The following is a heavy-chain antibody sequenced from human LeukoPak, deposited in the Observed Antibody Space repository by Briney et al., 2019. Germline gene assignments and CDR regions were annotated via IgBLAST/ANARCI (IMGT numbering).Heavy chain of an antibody. D-gene: IGHD2-21*02. CDR3: ATDMGDGDCGGDCYLDAFDI. V-gene: IGHV1-24*01. Sequence: ASVKVSCKVSGYTLTELSMHWVRQAPGKGLEWMGGFDPEDGETIYAQKFQGRVTMTEDTSTDTAYMGLSSLRSEDTAVYYCATDMGDGDCGGDCYLDAFDIWGQGTMVTVSS. J-gene: IGHJ3*02. CDR2: FDPEDGET. CDR1: GYTLTELS.